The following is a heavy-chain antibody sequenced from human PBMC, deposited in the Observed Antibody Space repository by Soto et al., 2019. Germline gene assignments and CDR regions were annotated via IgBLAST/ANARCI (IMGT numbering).Heavy chain of an antibody. J-gene: IGHJ6*02. D-gene: IGHD3-3*01. CDR2: ITPNSGRT. Sequence: QEQLVQSGAEVKKPGASVTVSCKAFGYTFTSYYIHWVRQAPGQGLEWMGAITPNSGRTTNAQKFQGRVNMTRDTSTSPVFMELSSLRSDDTAIFYCTRVLYNFWSGYGMDIWGQGTTVTVSS. CDR3: TRVLYNFWSGYGMDI. V-gene: IGHV1-46*01. CDR1: GYTFTSYY.